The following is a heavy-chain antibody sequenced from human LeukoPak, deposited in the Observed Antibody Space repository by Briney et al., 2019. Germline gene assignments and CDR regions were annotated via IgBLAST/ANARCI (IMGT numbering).Heavy chain of an antibody. CDR3: ARDPGIAAAGTYYYYGMGV. V-gene: IGHV3-53*01. CDR1: GFSVSSNY. D-gene: IGHD6-13*01. Sequence: GGSLRLSCAASGFSVSSNYMSWVRQAPGKGLEWVSVIYSGGSTYYADSVKGRFTISRDNSKNTLYLQMNSLRDEDTAVYYCARDPGIAAAGTYYYYGMGVCGQGTTVTVSS. J-gene: IGHJ6*02. CDR2: IYSGGST.